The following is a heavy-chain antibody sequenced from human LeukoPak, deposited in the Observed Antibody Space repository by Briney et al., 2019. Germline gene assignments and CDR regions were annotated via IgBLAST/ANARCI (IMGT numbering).Heavy chain of an antibody. CDR2: ISSSSNTL. CDR3: ARLNLRALGAFDI. J-gene: IGHJ3*02. CDR1: GFTFSSFS. V-gene: IGHV3-48*01. D-gene: IGHD3-16*01. Sequence: GGSLRLSCAASGFTFSSFSMNWVRQAPGKGLEWVSRISSSSNTLYYADSVKGRFSVSRDNAKNSLFLQMNSLRAEDTAVYYCARLNLRALGAFDIWGQGTMVTVSS.